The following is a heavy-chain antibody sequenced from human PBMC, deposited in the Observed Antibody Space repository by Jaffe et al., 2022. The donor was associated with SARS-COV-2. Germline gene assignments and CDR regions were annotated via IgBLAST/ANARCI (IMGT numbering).Heavy chain of an antibody. CDR2: VSGSGGST. J-gene: IGHJ4*02. V-gene: IGHV3-23*01. D-gene: IGHD6-19*01. Sequence: EVQLLESGGGLVQPGGSLRLSCAASGFTFSSYAMGWVRQAPGKGLEWVSGVSGSGGSTYYADSVKGRFTISRDNSKNTLYLQMNSLRAVDTAVYFCAKDLSGGWDARYFDYWGQGTLVTVSS. CDR3: AKDLSGGWDARYFDY. CDR1: GFTFSSYA.